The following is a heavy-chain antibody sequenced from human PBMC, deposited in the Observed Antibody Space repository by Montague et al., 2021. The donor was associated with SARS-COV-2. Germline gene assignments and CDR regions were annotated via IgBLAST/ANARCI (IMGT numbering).Heavy chain of an antibody. D-gene: IGHD3-3*01. Sequence: SETLSLTCAVYGGSFSGYYWSWIRQPPGKGLEWIGEVNHSGSTNYNPSLKSRVTISVDTSKNQFSLKMNSVSAADTAAYYCARGQVTIFGVLIMLPAAGTLDIWGRGTMVSVSS. CDR3: ARGQVTIFGVLIMLPAAGTLDI. J-gene: IGHJ3*02. CDR1: GGSFSGYY. V-gene: IGHV4-34*01. CDR2: VNHSGST.